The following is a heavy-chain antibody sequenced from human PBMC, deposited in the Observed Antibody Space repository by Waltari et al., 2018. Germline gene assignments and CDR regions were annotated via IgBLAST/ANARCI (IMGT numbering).Heavy chain of an antibody. CDR2: IKLDGSEK. CDR1: W. V-gene: IGHV3-7*03. CDR3: ARGGGIAAAANY. D-gene: IGHD6-13*01. Sequence: WMSWVRQAPGKGLEWVANIKLDGSEKYYVDSVKGRFTISRDNAKNSLYLQMNSLRAEDTAVYYCARGGGIAAAANYWGQGTLVTVSS. J-gene: IGHJ4*02.